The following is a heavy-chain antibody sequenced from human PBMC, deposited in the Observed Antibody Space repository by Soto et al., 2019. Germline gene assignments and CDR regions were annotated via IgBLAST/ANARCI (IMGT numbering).Heavy chain of an antibody. Sequence: GGSLRLSCAASGFSFSNYAMSWVRQAPGKGLEWVSVISDNGNNIYYADSVKGRFTISRDNSKNTLYLQMNSLRPEDTAVYYCAKVSAQLVHYFYFHYMDVWGKGTTVTVSS. CDR3: AKVSAQLVHYFYFHYMDV. V-gene: IGHV3-23*01. J-gene: IGHJ6*03. CDR1: GFSFSNYA. CDR2: ISDNGNNI. D-gene: IGHD6-6*01.